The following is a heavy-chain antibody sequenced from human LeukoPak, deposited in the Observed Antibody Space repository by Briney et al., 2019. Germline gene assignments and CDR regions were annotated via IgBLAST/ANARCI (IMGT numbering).Heavy chain of an antibody. CDR2: INHSGST. D-gene: IGHD6-13*01. Sequence: SETLSLTCAVYGGSFSGYYWSWIRQPPGKGLEWIGEINHSGSTNYNPSLKSRVTISVDTSKNQFSLKLSSVTAADTAVYYCASRSPQQLVLRSPFDYWGQGTLVTVSS. V-gene: IGHV4-34*01. CDR3: ASRSPQQLVLRSPFDY. CDR1: GGSFSGYY. J-gene: IGHJ4*02.